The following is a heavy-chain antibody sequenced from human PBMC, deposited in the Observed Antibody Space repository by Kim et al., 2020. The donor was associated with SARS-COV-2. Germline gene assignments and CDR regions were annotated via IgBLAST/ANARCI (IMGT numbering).Heavy chain of an antibody. D-gene: IGHD6-19*01. CDR3: ARTVAVAGFFGSQTTPDAFDI. CDR1: GGSISSYY. Sequence: SETLSLTCTVSGGSISSYYWSWIRQPPGKGLEWIGYIYYSGSTNYNPSLKSRVTISVDTSKNQFSLKLSSVTAADTAVYYCARTVAVAGFFGSQTTPDAFDIWGQGTMVTVSS. J-gene: IGHJ3*02. CDR2: IYYSGST. V-gene: IGHV4-59*08.